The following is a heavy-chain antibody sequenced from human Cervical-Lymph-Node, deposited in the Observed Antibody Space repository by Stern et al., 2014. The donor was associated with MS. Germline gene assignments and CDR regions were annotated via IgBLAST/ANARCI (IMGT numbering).Heavy chain of an antibody. Sequence: QVQLVESGRGVVQPGRSLRLSCAGSGFIFSKFVMNWVRQAPGKGMEWVSASWYDASNEYYADSVNGRFTISRDNSKNTLYLQMNSLRIEDSAVYYCARDNDGGYLDYWGQGTRVTVSS. CDR2: SWYDASNE. D-gene: IGHD3-22*01. V-gene: IGHV3-30*04. CDR1: GFIFSKFV. CDR3: ARDNDGGYLDY. J-gene: IGHJ4*02.